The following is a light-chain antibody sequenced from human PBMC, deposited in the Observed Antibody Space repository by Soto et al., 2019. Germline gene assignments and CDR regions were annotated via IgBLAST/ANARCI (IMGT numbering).Light chain of an antibody. CDR3: QQYNRYPTT. CDR1: QSISSW. Sequence: DIQMTQSPSTLSASVGDRVTITCRASQSISSWLAWYQQKPGKAPKLLIYKASSLESGVTSRFSGSGSGTEFTLTISSLQPDDFATYYCQQYNRYPTTFGPGTKVDIK. J-gene: IGKJ3*01. V-gene: IGKV1-5*03. CDR2: KAS.